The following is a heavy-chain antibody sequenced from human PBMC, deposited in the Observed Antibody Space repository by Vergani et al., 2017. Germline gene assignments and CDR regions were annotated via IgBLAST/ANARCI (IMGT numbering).Heavy chain of an antibody. Sequence: QVQLVQSGAEVKKPGSSVKVSCKASGGTFSSYAISWVRQAPGQGLEWMGGIIPIFGTANYAQKFQGRVTITADESTSTAYMELSSLRSEDTAGYYCARARTMVRGVSFDYGMDVWGQGTTVTVSS. CDR3: ARARTMVRGVSFDYGMDV. CDR1: GGTFSSYA. V-gene: IGHV1-69*01. D-gene: IGHD3-10*01. CDR2: IIPIFGTA. J-gene: IGHJ6*02.